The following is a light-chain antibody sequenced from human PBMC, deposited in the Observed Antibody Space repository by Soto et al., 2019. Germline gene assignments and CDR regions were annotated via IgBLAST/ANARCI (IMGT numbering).Light chain of an antibody. CDR3: QQYNNWPVT. J-gene: IGKJ1*01. CDR2: GAS. V-gene: IGKV3D-15*01. CDR1: QTVSNN. Sequence: EIVLTQSQGTLSFSPGDRATLSCRASQTVSNNYLAWCQQKPGQAPRVIMYGASRRATGIPARFSGSGSGTEFTLTISSLQSEDFAVYYCQQYNNWPVTFGQGTKVDI.